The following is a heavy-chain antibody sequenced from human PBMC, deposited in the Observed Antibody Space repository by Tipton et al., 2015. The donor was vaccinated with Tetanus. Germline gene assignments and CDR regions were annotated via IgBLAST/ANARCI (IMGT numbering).Heavy chain of an antibody. Sequence: QLVQSGPEVKKPGESLKISCKVSGHNSRSYWVSWVRQMPGKGLEWMGIIYPGDSDATYNPSFQGQVTISADKSISTAYLQWTSLKPSDTAIYFCARLPKHYSASGSTWGQGTLVTVSS. CDR1: GHNSRSYW. CDR2: IYPGDSDA. V-gene: IGHV5-51*01. D-gene: IGHD3-10*01. CDR3: ARLPKHYSASGST. J-gene: IGHJ5*02.